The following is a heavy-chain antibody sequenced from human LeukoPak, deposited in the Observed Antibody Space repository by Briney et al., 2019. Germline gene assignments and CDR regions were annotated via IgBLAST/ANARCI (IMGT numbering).Heavy chain of an antibody. CDR3: SQGSAQYFDY. J-gene: IGHJ4*02. Sequence: GGSLRLSCAVSGLTLSNVWMHWVRQAPGKGLEWVGRIRSRGDGGTTDFAAPVKGRFTISRDDSKNTLYLQMNSLTSEDTAVYYCSQGSAQYFDYWGQGTLVTVSS. V-gene: IGHV3-15*07. D-gene: IGHD2-15*01. CDR2: IRSRGDGGTT. CDR1: GLTLSNVW.